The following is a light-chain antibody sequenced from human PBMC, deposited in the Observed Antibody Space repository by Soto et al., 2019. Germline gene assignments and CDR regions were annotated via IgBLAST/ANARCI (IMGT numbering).Light chain of an antibody. J-gene: IGKJ2*01. CDR3: QQYNDWPPRHT. CDR2: DAS. V-gene: IGKV3-15*01. Sequence: EIVMTQSPAALSVSPGERATLSCRASQSVGTNLAWYQQRPGQAPRLLIYDASTRATTGPARFSGSGSGTEFTLTISGLQSEDFAVYYCQQYNDWPPRHTFGQGTKLEIK. CDR1: QSVGTN.